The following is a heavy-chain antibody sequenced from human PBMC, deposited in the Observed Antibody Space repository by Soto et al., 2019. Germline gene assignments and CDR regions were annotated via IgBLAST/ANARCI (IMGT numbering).Heavy chain of an antibody. J-gene: IGHJ6*02. D-gene: IGHD3-10*01. Sequence: QVQLVQSGAEVKEPGSSVKISCQASGGTFRSYALSWVRQAPGQGLEWMGGVIPLFRTPDYAQKFQGRVTITADESTSTASMELSSMRSEDTAISYCARDNGRPELGGNYYYITDVWGQGTTIPVSS. CDR3: ARDNGRPELGGNYYYITDV. CDR2: VIPLFRTP. CDR1: GGTFRSYA. V-gene: IGHV1-69*12.